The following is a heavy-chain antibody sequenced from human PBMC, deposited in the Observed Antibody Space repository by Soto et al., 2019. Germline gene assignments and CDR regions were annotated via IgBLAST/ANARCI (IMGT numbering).Heavy chain of an antibody. CDR3: ARVARGTRGFEEMDI. V-gene: IGHV1-2*02. CDR2: INPNSGDT. CDR1: GYIFTGYH. J-gene: IGHJ6*02. D-gene: IGHD3-9*01. Sequence: ASVKVSCKASGYIFTGYHIHWVRQAPGRGLEWMGWINPNSGDTEYAQNFQGRVTMTRDTSFNLVYMEMSGLMSDDTAVYYCARVARGTRGFEEMDIWRQGTTVTGFS.